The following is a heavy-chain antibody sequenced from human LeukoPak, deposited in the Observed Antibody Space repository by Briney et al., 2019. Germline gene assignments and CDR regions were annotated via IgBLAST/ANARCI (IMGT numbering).Heavy chain of an antibody. CDR1: GGSFSGYY. CDR2: INHSGST. D-gene: IGHD4-17*01. V-gene: IGHV4-34*01. CDR3: ARDDYGDYGMDV. Sequence: SETLSLTCAVYGGSFSGYYWSWIRQPPGKGLEWIGEINHSGSTNYNPSLKSRVTISVDTSKDQFPLKLSSVTAADTAVYYCARDDYGDYGMDVWGQGTTVTVSS. J-gene: IGHJ6*02.